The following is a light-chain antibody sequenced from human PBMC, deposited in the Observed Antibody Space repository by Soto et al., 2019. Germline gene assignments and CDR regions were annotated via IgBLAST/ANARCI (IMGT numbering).Light chain of an antibody. Sequence: QSVLTQPPSASGTPGQRVIISCSGSGSSIGTNTVNWYRQLPGTAPKLLIYSDNQRPSGVPDRFSGSKSGTSASLAISGLQSEDEADYYCAAWDGSLNNVLFGGGTKLTVL. CDR1: GSSIGTNT. J-gene: IGLJ2*01. CDR3: AAWDGSLNNVL. V-gene: IGLV1-44*01. CDR2: SDN.